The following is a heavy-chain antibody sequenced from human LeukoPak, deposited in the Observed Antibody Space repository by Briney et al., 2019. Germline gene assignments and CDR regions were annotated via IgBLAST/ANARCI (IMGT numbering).Heavy chain of an antibody. D-gene: IGHD3-22*01. CDR2: IYTSGST. V-gene: IGHV4-4*07. Sequence: SETLSLTCTVSGGSISSYYWSWIRQPAGKGLEWIGRIYTSGSTNYNPSLMSRVTISVDKSKNQFSLKLSSVTAADTAVYYCARDLGYYDTDYWGQGTLVTVSS. CDR1: GGSISSYY. J-gene: IGHJ4*02. CDR3: ARDLGYYDTDY.